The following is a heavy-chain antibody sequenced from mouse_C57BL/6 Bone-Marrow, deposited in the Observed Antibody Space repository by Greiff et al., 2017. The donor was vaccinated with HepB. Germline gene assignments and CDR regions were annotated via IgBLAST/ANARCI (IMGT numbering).Heavy chain of an antibody. CDR1: GFNIKDDY. Sequence: VQLQQSGAELVRPGASVKLSCTASGFNIKDDYMHWVKQRTEQGLEWIGRIDPEDGETKYAPKFQGKATITADTSSNTAYLQLSSLTSEGTAVYYCAAYYYGSSLYFDVWGTGTTVTVSS. J-gene: IGHJ1*03. D-gene: IGHD1-1*01. CDR3: AAYYYGSSLYFDV. V-gene: IGHV14-2*01. CDR2: IDPEDGET.